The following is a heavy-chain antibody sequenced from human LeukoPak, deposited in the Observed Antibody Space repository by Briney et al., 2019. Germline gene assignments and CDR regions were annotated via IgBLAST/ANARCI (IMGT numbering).Heavy chain of an antibody. CDR2: IYYSGST. J-gene: IGHJ6*02. CDR1: GFTFSSYA. CDR3: ARGQIRMGYYYYYYGMDV. Sequence: GSLRLSCAASGFTFSSYAMSWIRQPPGKGLEWIGYIYYSGSTNYNPSLKSRVTISVDTSKNQFSLKLSSVTAADTAVYYCARGQIRMGYYYYYYGMDVWGQGTTVTVSS. D-gene: IGHD1-26*01. V-gene: IGHV4-59*01.